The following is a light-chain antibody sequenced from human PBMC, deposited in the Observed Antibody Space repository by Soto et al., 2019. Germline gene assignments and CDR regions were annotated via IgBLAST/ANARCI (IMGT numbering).Light chain of an antibody. V-gene: IGKV3-15*01. Sequence: IVMTQSPATLSVSPGESATLSCRASQSVGTNLAWYQQTPGQAPRVLIHSASTRATGIPARFSGSGSDTELTLTMSGLQSEDFAIYYCQQYNNWRPYAFGQGTKLENK. J-gene: IGKJ2*01. CDR3: QQYNNWRPYA. CDR2: SAS. CDR1: QSVGTN.